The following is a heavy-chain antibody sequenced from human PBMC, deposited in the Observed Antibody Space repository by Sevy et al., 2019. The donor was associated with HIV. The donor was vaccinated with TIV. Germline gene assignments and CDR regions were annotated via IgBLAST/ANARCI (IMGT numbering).Heavy chain of an antibody. CDR1: GYSFTSYW. CDR2: IYPGDSDT. J-gene: IGHJ6*02. D-gene: IGHD6-6*01. CDR3: ASSYSSSSPQYYYYGMDV. Sequence: GESLKISCKGSGYSFTSYWIGWVRQMPGKGLEWMGIIYPGDSDTRYSPSFQGQVTISADKSISTAYLQWSSLKASDTAMYYCASSYSSSSPQYYYYGMDVWGRGTTVTVSS. V-gene: IGHV5-51*01.